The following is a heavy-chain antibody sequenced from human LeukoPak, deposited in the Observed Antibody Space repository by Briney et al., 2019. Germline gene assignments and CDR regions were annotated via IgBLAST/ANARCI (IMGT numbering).Heavy chain of an antibody. CDR2: IDPSDSYT. CDR3: ARFKRIQLWHFGY. D-gene: IGHD5-18*01. J-gene: IGHJ4*02. Sequence: GESLEISCKASGYSFIGSWISWVREVPGKGLEWMGRIDPSDSYTHYSPSFQSHVTISADKSITTAYLQWSGLKASDSAMYYCARFKRIQLWHFGYWGQGIPVTVSS. V-gene: IGHV5-10-1*01. CDR1: GYSFIGSW.